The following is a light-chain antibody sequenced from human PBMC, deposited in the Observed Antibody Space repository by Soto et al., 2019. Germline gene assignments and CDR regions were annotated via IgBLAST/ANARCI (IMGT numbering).Light chain of an antibody. Sequence: EIVMTQSPGTLSVSPGEGATLFCRASQSVRTKLAWYQQRAGQAPRLLMYGASTRATGIPDRFSGSGSGTDFTLTISDVEPEDFAIYYCHQRQSWPRTFGQGTKVDI. CDR2: GAS. CDR1: QSVRTK. CDR3: HQRQSWPRT. V-gene: IGKV3-15*01. J-gene: IGKJ1*01.